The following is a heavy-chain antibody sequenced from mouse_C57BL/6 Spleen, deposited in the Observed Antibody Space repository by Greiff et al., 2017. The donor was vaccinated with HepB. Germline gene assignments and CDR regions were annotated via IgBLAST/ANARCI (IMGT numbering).Heavy chain of an antibody. CDR2: IYPSDSET. D-gene: IGHD1-1*01. CDR3: ARGVFCYGSSSAWFAY. Sequence: VQLQQPGAELVRPGSSVKLSCKASGYTFTSYWMDWVKQRPGQGLEWIGNIYPSDSETHYNQKFKDKATLTVDKSSSTAYMQLSSLTSEDSAVYYCARGVFCYGSSSAWFAYWGQGTLVTVSA. V-gene: IGHV1-61*01. CDR1: GYTFTSYW. J-gene: IGHJ3*01.